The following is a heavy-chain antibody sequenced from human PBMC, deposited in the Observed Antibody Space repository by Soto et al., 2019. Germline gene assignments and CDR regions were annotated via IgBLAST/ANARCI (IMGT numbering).Heavy chain of an antibody. D-gene: IGHD3-10*01. CDR2: INYSGST. CDR3: APLWFGVEY. J-gene: IGHJ4*02. CDR1: GGSISSSSYH. V-gene: IGHV4-39*01. Sequence: QLQLQESGPGLVKPSETLSLTCTVSGGSISSSSYHWGWIRQPPGKGLEWIGSINYSGSTYYNPSLKSRVTISVDMAKIQFSLKVSSMTAADTAAYYCAPLWFGVEYWGQGTLVTVSS.